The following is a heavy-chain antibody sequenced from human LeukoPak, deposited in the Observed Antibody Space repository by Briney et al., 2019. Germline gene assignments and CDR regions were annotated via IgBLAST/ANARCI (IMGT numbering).Heavy chain of an antibody. J-gene: IGHJ4*02. CDR2: IKQDGSEK. Sequence: GGSLRLSCAASGFTFSSYWMNWVRQAPGKGLEWVANIKQDGSEKYYVDSVKGRFTIPRDNAKKSLYLQMNSLRAEDTAVYYCARETEMANLDYWGQGTLVTVSS. CDR1: GFTFSSYW. CDR3: ARETEMANLDY. D-gene: IGHD5-24*01. V-gene: IGHV3-7*04.